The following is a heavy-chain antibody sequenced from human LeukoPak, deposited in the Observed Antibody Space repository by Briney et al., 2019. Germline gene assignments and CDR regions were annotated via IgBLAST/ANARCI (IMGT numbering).Heavy chain of an antibody. CDR3: ARLGRTIPKGRNITLVRGVNVPFDS. Sequence: ASVKVSCKASGYTFSSYGITWVRQAPGQGLEWMGWISAYNGNTNYAQKLQGRVTMTTDTSRSTAYMELRSLRSDDTAVYYCARLGRTIPKGRNITLVRGVNVPFDSWGQGTLVTVSS. CDR1: GYTFSSYG. V-gene: IGHV1-18*01. D-gene: IGHD3-10*01. J-gene: IGHJ5*01. CDR2: ISAYNGNT.